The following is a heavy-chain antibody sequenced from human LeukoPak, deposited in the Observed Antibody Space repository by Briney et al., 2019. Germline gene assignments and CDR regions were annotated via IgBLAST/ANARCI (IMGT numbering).Heavy chain of an antibody. CDR3: THSSGWTTDF. CDR1: GFSLSDTAVG. D-gene: IGHD6-19*01. Sequence: ESGPTLVNPTQTLTLTCTFSGFSLSDTAVGVHWIRRPPGKALEWLALVYWNDDNKYSPSLRSRPTVTKDSSKNQVVLTMTNMDPVDTATYYCTHSSGWTTDFWGQGILVTVSS. J-gene: IGHJ4*02. V-gene: IGHV2-5*01. CDR2: VYWNDDN.